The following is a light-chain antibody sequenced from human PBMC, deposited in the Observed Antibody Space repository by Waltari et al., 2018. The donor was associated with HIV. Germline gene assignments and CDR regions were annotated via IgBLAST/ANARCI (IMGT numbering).Light chain of an antibody. Sequence: DIQMTQSPSSLSASVGHRVTITCRASQSINNYLNWYQHKQGKAPKLLIYAASNLQRGVPARFSGSGSGTDFTLTIRSLQPEDFATYYCQESYSTPWMFGQGTKVEIK. CDR3: QESYSTPWM. CDR2: AAS. V-gene: IGKV1-39*01. CDR1: QSINNY. J-gene: IGKJ1*01.